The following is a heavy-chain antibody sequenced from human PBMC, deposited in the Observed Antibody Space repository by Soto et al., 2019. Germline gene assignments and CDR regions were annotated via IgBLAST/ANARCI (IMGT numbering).Heavy chain of an antibody. D-gene: IGHD1-20*01. CDR1: GFTFSSYA. J-gene: IGHJ3*02. CDR3: AREGRITGTTGAFDI. CDR2: ISYDGSNK. V-gene: IGHV3-30-3*01. Sequence: QVQLVESGGGVGQPGRSLRLSCAASGFTFSSYAMHWVRQAPGKGLEWVAVISYDGSNKYYADSVKGRFTISRDNSKNTLYLQMNSLRAEDTAVYYCAREGRITGTTGAFDIWGQGTMVTVSS.